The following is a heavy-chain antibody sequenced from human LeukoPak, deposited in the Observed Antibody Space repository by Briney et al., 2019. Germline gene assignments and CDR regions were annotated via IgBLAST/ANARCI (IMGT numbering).Heavy chain of an antibody. D-gene: IGHD1-1*01. CDR3: ARDKAPTTYDY. CDR1: GFTLSSYS. V-gene: IGHV3-21*01. J-gene: IGHJ4*02. Sequence: PGGSLRLSCAASGFTLSSYSMNWVRQAPGKGLEWVSSISSSSIYIYYADSVKGRFTISRDNAKNSLYLQMNSLRAEDTAVYYCARDKAPTTYDYWGQGTLVTVSS. CDR2: ISSSSIYI.